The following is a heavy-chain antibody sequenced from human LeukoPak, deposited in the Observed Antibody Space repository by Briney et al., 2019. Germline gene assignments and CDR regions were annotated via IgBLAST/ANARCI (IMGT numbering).Heavy chain of an antibody. D-gene: IGHD6-19*01. CDR1: GGSISSSNW. J-gene: IGHJ4*02. CDR2: IYHSGST. Sequence: SGTLSLTCAVSGGSISSSNWWCWVRQPPGKGLEWIGEIYHSGSTNYNPSLKSRVTISVDKSKNQFSLKLSSVTAADTAVYYCARDPSSSWGGVAGYFDYWGQGTLVTVSS. V-gene: IGHV4-4*02. CDR3: ARDPSSSWGGVAGYFDY.